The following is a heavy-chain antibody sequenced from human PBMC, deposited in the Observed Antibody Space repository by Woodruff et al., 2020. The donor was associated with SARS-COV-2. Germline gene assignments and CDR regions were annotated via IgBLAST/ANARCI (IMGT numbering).Heavy chain of an antibody. Sequence: DSDIRYSPSFQGQVTISADKSISTAYLQWSSLKASDNAMYYCARQGCSGGSCYPNAFDIWGQGTMVTVSS. CDR2: DSDI. J-gene: IGHJ3*02. CDR3: ARQGCSGGSCYPNAFDI. D-gene: IGHD2-15*01. V-gene: IGHV5-51*01.